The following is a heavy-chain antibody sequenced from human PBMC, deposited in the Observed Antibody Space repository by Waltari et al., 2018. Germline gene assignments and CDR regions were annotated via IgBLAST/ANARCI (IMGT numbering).Heavy chain of an antibody. V-gene: IGHV1-69*05. J-gene: IGHJ4*02. CDR2: IIPIVGTA. CDR3: ASHAIAARNFDY. Sequence: QVQLVQSGAEVKKPGSSVTVSCKASGGTFSSHASSWVRQAPGQGLEWMGVIIPIVGTANYAQKFQGRVTMTTDESTSTAYMELSSLRSEDTAVYYCASHAIAARNFDYWGQGTLVTVSS. CDR1: GGTFSSHA. D-gene: IGHD6-6*01.